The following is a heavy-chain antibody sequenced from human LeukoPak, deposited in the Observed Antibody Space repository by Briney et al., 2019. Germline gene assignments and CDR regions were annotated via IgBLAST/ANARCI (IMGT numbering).Heavy chain of an antibody. CDR1: GGSFSGYY. CDR2: INHSGST. J-gene: IGHJ4*02. D-gene: IGHD1-14*01. CDR3: HTSPRGEPRSSRARDY. V-gene: IGHV4-34*01. Sequence: SETLSLTCAVYGGSFSGYYWSWIRQPPGKGLEWIGEINHSGSTNYNLSLKSRVTISVDTPKNQFSLKLSSVTAADTAVYYCHTSPRGEPRSSRARDYWGQGTLVTVSS.